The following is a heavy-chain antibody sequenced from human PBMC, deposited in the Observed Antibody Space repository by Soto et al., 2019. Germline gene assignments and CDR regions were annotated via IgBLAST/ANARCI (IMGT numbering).Heavy chain of an antibody. J-gene: IGHJ4*02. CDR1: GGSISSRTFW. Sequence: QLQLQESGPGLVKPSETLSLTCSVSGGSISSRTFWWAWIRQPPGKGLEWIGDMYYSGSSYSSPSLKSRVTLSVDTSKNQLSLKLNAVTAADTAVYYCARHPRDDYNYGGSGIFDYWGQGTLVTVSS. V-gene: IGHV4-39*01. D-gene: IGHD4-4*01. CDR3: ARHPRDDYNYGGSGIFDY. CDR2: MYYSGSS.